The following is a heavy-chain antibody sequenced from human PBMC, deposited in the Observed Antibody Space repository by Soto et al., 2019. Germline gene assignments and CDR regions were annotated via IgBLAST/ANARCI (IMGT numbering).Heavy chain of an antibody. V-gene: IGHV5-51*01. CDR2: IYPGDSDT. Sequence: ASVKISCKGSGYSFTSYWIGWVRQMPGKGLEWMGIIYPGDSDTRYSPSFQGQVTISADKSISTAYLQWSSLKASDTAMYYCARNMDPYYYYYGMDVWGQGTTVTVSS. J-gene: IGHJ6*02. CDR1: GYSFTSYW. D-gene: IGHD2-2*03. CDR3: ARNMDPYYYYYGMDV.